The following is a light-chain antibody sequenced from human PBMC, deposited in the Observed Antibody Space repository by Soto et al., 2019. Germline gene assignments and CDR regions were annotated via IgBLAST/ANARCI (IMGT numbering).Light chain of an antibody. CDR3: QQYGSSSWT. V-gene: IGKV3-20*01. CDR1: QSVGGID. Sequence: EIVLTQSPGTLSLSPWEIATLSCRASQSVGGIDLAWYQQRPGQSPRLLMHGASGRATVIPDRFSGSGSGTDFSLNCRRFASEDFAVYYCQQYGSSSWTFGQGTKLDIK. J-gene: IGKJ1*01. CDR2: GAS.